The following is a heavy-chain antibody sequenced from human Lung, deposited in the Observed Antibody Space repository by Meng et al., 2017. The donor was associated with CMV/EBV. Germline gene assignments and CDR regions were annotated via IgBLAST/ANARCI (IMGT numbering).Heavy chain of an antibody. D-gene: IGHD3-10*01. CDR2: IKQDGSEK. J-gene: IGHJ4*02. CDR3: ASSFEY. V-gene: IGHV3-7*01. Sequence: GEXLKISCAASGFTFSTYWMNWVRQAPGKGLEWVANIKQDGSEKYYVGSVEGRFTISRDNAKNSLYLQMNSLRAEDTAVYYCASSFEYRGQGNLVTVSS. CDR1: GFTFSTYW.